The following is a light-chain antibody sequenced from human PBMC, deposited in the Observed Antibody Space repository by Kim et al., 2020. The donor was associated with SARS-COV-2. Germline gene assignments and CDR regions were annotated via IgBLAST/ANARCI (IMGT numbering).Light chain of an antibody. CDR2: DVS. Sequence: QAVLTQPASVSGSPGQSITISCTGTSSDVGGYNYVSWYQQHPGKAPKLMIYDVSKRPSGVSNSFSGSKSGNTASLTISGLQAEDEADYYCSSYTSSSRVFGGGTQLTVL. CDR1: SSDVGGYNY. V-gene: IGLV2-14*01. J-gene: IGLJ3*02. CDR3: SSYTSSSRV.